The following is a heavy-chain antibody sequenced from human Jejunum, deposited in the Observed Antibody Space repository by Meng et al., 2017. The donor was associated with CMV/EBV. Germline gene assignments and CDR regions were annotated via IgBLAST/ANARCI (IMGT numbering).Heavy chain of an antibody. CDR3: ARDCGGGSCYSGGFYYHGLDV. J-gene: IGHJ6*02. V-gene: IGHV4-59*01. D-gene: IGHD2-15*01. Sequence: IYSWSWIRQPPGKGLEWIGFMSYSGSTNYNPSLKSRVTISVDTSKTQFSLKLSSVTAADTAVYYCARDCGGGSCYSGGFYYHGLDVWGQGTAVTVSS. CDR2: MSYSGST. CDR1: IYS.